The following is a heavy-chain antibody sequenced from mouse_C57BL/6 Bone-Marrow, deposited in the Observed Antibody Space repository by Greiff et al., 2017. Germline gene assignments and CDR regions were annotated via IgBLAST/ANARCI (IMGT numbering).Heavy chain of an antibody. CDR3: ATDDGYPAWFAY. CDR2: IHPNSGST. D-gene: IGHD2-3*01. CDR1: GYTFTSYW. Sequence: VQLQQPGAELVKPGASVKLSCKASGYTFTSYWMHWVKQRPGQGLEWIGMIHPNSGSTNYNEKFKSKATLTVYKSSSTAYMQLSSLTSEDSAVYYCATDDGYPAWFAYWGQGTLVTVSA. J-gene: IGHJ3*01. V-gene: IGHV1-64*01.